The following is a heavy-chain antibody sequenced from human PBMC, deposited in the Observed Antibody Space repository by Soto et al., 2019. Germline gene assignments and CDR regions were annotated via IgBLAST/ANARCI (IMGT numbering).Heavy chain of an antibody. CDR3: SRASGYSSNWYAAFDL. J-gene: IGHJ3*01. Sequence: EVQLVESGGGLAQPGRSLRLSCAASGFSFDDYAMQWVRQAPGKGLDWVSGLSWNSGSIVYADSGKGRFPISRDNAKLSLYLHMDSLRVEDTAIYYCSRASGYSSNWYAAFDLWGQGTMVTVSS. D-gene: IGHD6-13*01. CDR1: GFSFDDYA. CDR2: LSWNSGSI. V-gene: IGHV3-9*01.